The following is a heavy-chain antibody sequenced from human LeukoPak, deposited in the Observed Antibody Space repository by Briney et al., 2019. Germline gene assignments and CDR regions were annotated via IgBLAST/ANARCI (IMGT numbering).Heavy chain of an antibody. Sequence: SQTLSLTCAISGDSVSSNSAAWHWIRQSPSRGLEWLGRTYYRSKWYNDYVVSVKSRITINPDTSKNQFSLKLSSVTAADTAVYYCARGVRYLAVAGLDYWGQGTLVTVSS. V-gene: IGHV6-1*01. CDR2: TYYRSKWYN. J-gene: IGHJ4*02. CDR1: GDSVSSNSAA. D-gene: IGHD6-19*01. CDR3: ARGVRYLAVAGLDY.